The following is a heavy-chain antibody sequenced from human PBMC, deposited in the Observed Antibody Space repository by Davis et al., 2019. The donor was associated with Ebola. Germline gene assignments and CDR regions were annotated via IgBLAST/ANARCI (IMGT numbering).Heavy chain of an antibody. V-gene: IGHV4-34*01. CDR2: INHSGST. J-gene: IGHJ3*02. D-gene: IGHD3-22*01. Sequence: SETLSLTCAVSGGSFSGYYWSWIRQPPGKGLEWIGEINHSGSTNYNPSLKSRVTISVDTSKNHFSLKLSSVTAADTAVYYCARSPTYYYDSSGYSLRMDAFDIWGQGTMVTVSS. CDR1: GGSFSGYY. CDR3: ARSPTYYYDSSGYSLRMDAFDI.